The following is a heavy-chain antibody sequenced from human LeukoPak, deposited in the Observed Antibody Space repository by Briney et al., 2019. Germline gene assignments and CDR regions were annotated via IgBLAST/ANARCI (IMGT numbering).Heavy chain of an antibody. Sequence: SVKVSCKASGGTFSSYAISWVRQAPGQGLEWMGGIIPIFGTANYAQKFQGRVTITADESTSTAYMELSSLRSEDTAVYYCARNDYYDSSGYHYMDVWGKGTTVTVSS. D-gene: IGHD3-22*01. CDR3: ARNDYYDSSGYHYMDV. CDR1: GGTFSSYA. CDR2: IIPIFGTA. V-gene: IGHV1-69*13. J-gene: IGHJ6*03.